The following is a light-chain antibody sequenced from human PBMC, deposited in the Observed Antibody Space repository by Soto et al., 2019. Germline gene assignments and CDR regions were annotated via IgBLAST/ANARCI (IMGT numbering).Light chain of an antibody. V-gene: IGLV2-14*03. Sequence: QSALTQPASVSGSPGQSITISCTGTSSVVGGYNYVSWYQQHPGKAPKLLINDVSNRPSGISDRFSGSKSGNTASLTISGLQAEDEADYYCSSYTSSTTNVFGTGTKVTVL. J-gene: IGLJ1*01. CDR1: SSVVGGYNY. CDR2: DVS. CDR3: SSYTSSTTNV.